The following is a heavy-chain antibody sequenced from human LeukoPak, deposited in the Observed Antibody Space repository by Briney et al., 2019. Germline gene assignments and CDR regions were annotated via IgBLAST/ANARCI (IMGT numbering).Heavy chain of an antibody. J-gene: IGHJ4*02. D-gene: IGHD2/OR15-2a*01. CDR3: ARAFPGGYYFDY. CDR2: ISYDGSNK. CDR1: GFTFSSYA. Sequence: GRSLRLSCAASGFTFSSYAMPWVRRAPGKGLEWVAVISYDGSNKYYADSVKGRFTISRDNSKNTLYLQMNSLRAEDTAVYYCARAFPGGYYFDYWGQGTLVTVSS. V-gene: IGHV3-30*04.